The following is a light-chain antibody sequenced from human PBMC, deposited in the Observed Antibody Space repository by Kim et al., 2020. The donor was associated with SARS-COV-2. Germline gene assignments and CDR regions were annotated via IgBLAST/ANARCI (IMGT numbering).Light chain of an antibody. V-gene: IGKV3-20*01. CDR1: QSVSSSY. J-gene: IGKJ2*01. Sequence: LSPGERATLSCRDSQSVSSSYLAWYQQKPGQAPRLLIYGASNRATGIPDRFTGSGSGTDFTLTISRLEPEDFAVYYCQQYGSASYTFGQGTKLEI. CDR3: QQYGSASYT. CDR2: GAS.